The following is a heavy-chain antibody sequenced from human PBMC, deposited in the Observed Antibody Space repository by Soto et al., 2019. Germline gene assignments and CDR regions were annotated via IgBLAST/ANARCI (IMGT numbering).Heavy chain of an antibody. CDR3: ARDGDDEGREQQLAYYYYGMDV. CDR2: ISYDGSNK. CDR1: GFTFSSYA. J-gene: IGHJ6*02. Sequence: GGSLRLSCAASGFTFSSYAMHWVRQAPGKGLEWVAVISYDGSNKYYADSVKGRFTISRDNSKNTLYLQMNSLRAEDTTVYYCARDGDDEGREQQLAYYYYGMDVWGQGTTVTVSS. V-gene: IGHV3-30-3*01. D-gene: IGHD6-13*01.